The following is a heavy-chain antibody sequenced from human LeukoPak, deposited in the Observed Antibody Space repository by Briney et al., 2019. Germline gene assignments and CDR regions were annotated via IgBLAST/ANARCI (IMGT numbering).Heavy chain of an antibody. D-gene: IGHD2-15*01. Sequence: SETLSLTCTVSGGSISSYYWSWIRQPPGKGLEWIGYIYYSGSTNYNPSLKSRVTISVDTSKNQFSLKLSSVTAADTAVYYCARDQQIVVVVAARAFDIWGQGTMVTVSS. CDR2: IYYSGST. CDR1: GGSISSYY. V-gene: IGHV4-59*01. J-gene: IGHJ3*02. CDR3: ARDQQIVVVVAARAFDI.